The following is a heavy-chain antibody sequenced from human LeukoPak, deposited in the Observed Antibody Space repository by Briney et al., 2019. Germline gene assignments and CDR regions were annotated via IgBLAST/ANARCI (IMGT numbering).Heavy chain of an antibody. D-gene: IGHD5-24*01. J-gene: IGHJ4*02. V-gene: IGHV5-51*01. Sequence: GASLQISCKCSGYIFANYWIAWVRQLPGKGLEWMGIIYPDDSDTRYSPSFQGQVTISADKSIATAYLQWSSLKASDTAMYYCARPVEMATSPFDYWGQGTLVTVSS. CDR2: IYPDDSDT. CDR1: GYIFANYW. CDR3: ARPVEMATSPFDY.